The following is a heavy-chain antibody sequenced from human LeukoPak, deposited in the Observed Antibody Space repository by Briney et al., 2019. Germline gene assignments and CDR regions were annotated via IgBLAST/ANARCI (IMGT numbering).Heavy chain of an antibody. CDR2: INPGDSDT. J-gene: IGHJ3*02. CDR3: VRQIDSSGYWGNAFDI. Sequence: GESLKISCKGSGYRFTNYWIAWVRQMSGKGLEWMAIINPGDSDTRNSPSFQGQVTISADKSISTAYLQWSSLKASDTAMYYCVRQIDSSGYWGNAFDIWGQGTMVTVSS. D-gene: IGHD3-22*01. CDR1: GYRFTNYW. V-gene: IGHV5-51*01.